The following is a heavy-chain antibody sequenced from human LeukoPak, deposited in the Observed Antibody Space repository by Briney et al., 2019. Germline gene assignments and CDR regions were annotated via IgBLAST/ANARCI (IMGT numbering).Heavy chain of an antibody. D-gene: IGHD3-16*01. J-gene: IGHJ4*02. CDR2: ISGSGGST. CDR1: GFTFSSYA. V-gene: IGHV3-23*01. CDR3: TRHAHDYVLHPAPNFDY. Sequence: PGGSLRLSCAASGFTFSSYAMSWVRQAPGKGLEWVSAISGSGGSTYYADSVKGRFTISRDDSKNTAYLQMNSLKTEDTAVYYCTRHAHDYVLHPAPNFDYWGQGTLVTVSS.